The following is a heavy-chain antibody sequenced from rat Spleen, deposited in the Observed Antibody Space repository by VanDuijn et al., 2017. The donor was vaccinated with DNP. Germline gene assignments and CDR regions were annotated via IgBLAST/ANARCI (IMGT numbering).Heavy chain of an antibody. Sequence: EVQLVESGGGLVLPGWSLRLSCAASGFTFSNYYMAWVRQAPRKGLEWVAAISPRGSRTYYPDSMKGRFTISRDDAKSSLYLQMNSLKSEDTATYYCARGSTSIYWYFDFWGPGTMVTVSS. CDR3: ARGSTSIYWYFDF. D-gene: IGHD3-1*01. J-gene: IGHJ1*01. CDR2: ISPRGSRT. CDR1: GFTFSNYY. V-gene: IGHV5-25*01.